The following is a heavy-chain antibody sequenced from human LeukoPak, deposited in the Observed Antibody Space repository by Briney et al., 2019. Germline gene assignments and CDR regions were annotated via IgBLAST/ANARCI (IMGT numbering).Heavy chain of an antibody. Sequence: GGSLRLSCAASGFPFSGSGMHWVRQAPGKGREWVAVVWYDGSHQYYADSVKGRFTISRDNAKNPVDLQMNSLRVEDTAVCFCAEDKDTPATAQPQRGYFESWGQGTLVTVSS. CDR1: GFPFSGSG. CDR2: VWYDGSHQ. CDR3: AEDKDTPATAQPQRGYFES. J-gene: IGHJ4*02. V-gene: IGHV3-33*06. D-gene: IGHD2-21*02.